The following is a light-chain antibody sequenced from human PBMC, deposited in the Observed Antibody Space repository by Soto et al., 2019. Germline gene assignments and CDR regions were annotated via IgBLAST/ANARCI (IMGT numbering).Light chain of an antibody. J-gene: IGLJ3*02. Sequence: QSALTQPASVSGSPGQSITISCTGTSTDVGRYNLVSWYQQHPGRAPKLMIYEGSKRPSGVSNRFSGSRSGNTASLTISGLQAEDEADYYCCSNAGGSASVFGGGTKLTVL. CDR3: CSNAGGSASV. CDR1: STDVGRYNL. CDR2: EGS. V-gene: IGLV2-23*01.